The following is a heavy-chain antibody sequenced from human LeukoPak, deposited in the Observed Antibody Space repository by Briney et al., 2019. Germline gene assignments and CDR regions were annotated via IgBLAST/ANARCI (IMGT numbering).Heavy chain of an antibody. V-gene: IGHV3-30-3*01. J-gene: IGHJ4*02. D-gene: IGHD3-10*01. CDR1: GFTFSNAW. CDR2: ISYDGSNE. Sequence: GGSLRLSCAASGFTFSNAWMRWVRQAPGKGLEWVAVISYDGSNEYYADSVKGRFTISRDNSKNTLYLQMNSLSVEDTAVYYCARVGYYASGPFSYFDYWGQGTLVTVSS. CDR3: ARVGYYASGPFSYFDY.